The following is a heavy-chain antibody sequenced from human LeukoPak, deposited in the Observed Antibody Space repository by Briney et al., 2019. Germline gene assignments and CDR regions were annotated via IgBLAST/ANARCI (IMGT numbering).Heavy chain of an antibody. Sequence: GESLKISCKGSGYSFTSFWIVWVRQMPGKGLEWMGIIYPGDSDTRYSPSLQGQVTISVDKSFTTAYLQWSSLKASDTAMYYCARRAATGHASEYFQHLGQGTVVTVSS. CDR1: GYSFTSFW. CDR3: ARRAATGHASEYFQH. D-gene: IGHD6-13*01. V-gene: IGHV5-51*01. CDR2: IYPGDSDT. J-gene: IGHJ1*01.